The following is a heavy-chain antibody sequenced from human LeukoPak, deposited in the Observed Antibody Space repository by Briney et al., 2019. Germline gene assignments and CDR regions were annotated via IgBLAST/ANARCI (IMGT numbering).Heavy chain of an antibody. Sequence: GGSVKVSCKASGYTFTSYDINWVRQATGQGPEWMGWMNPNSGNTGYAQKFQGRVTMTRNTAISTAYMELSGLRSEDTAVYYCASPSAQIPHSSGYYNAWGQGTLVTVSS. D-gene: IGHD3-22*01. CDR3: ASPSAQIPHSSGYYNA. CDR2: MNPNSGNT. V-gene: IGHV1-8*01. J-gene: IGHJ5*02. CDR1: GYTFTSYD.